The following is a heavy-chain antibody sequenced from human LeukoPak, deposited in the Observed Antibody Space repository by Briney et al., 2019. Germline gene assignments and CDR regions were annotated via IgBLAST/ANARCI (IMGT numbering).Heavy chain of an antibody. V-gene: IGHV3-9*01. J-gene: IGHJ4*02. D-gene: IGHD3-22*01. CDR1: GFTFDDYA. Sequence: AGGSLRLSCAASGFTFDDYAMHWVRQAPGKGLEWVSGISWNSGSIGYADSVKGRFTISRDNAKNSLYLQMNSLRAEDTALYYCAKVISGYYGGPLFDYWGQGTLVTVSS. CDR2: ISWNSGSI. CDR3: AKVISGYYGGPLFDY.